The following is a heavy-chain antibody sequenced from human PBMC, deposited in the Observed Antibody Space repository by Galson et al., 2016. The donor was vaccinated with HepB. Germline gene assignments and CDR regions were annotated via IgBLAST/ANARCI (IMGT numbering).Heavy chain of an antibody. CDR3: ARDDSSGYYNWFDP. V-gene: IGHV4-39*01. Sequence: ETLSLTCTVSGGSISSSSYYWGWIRQPPGKGLEWIGSIYYSGSTYYNPSLKSRVTISVDTSKNQFSLKLSSVTAADTAVYYCARDDSSGYYNWFDPWGQGTLVTVSS. CDR2: IYYSGST. CDR1: GGSISSSSYY. J-gene: IGHJ5*02. D-gene: IGHD3-22*01.